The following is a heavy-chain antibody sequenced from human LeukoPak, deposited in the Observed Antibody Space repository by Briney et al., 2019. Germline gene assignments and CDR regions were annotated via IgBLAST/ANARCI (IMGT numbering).Heavy chain of an antibody. Sequence: GRSLRLSCAASGFTFSRFGMHWVRQAPGKGLEWVAVIWYDGNNEYNLDSVKGRFSISRDNSKNTLHLQMNSLRAEDTAVYYCARNSWIQLWPLVDYWGQGTLVTVSS. CDR1: GFTFSRFG. V-gene: IGHV3-33*01. CDR2: IWYDGNNE. D-gene: IGHD5-18*01. CDR3: ARNSWIQLWPLVDY. J-gene: IGHJ4*02.